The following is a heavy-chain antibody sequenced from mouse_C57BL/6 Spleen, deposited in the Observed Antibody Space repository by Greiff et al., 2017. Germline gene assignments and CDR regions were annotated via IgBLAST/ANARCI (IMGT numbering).Heavy chain of an antibody. Sequence: QVQLKQPGTELVKPGASVKLSCKASGYTFTSCWMHWVKQRPGQGLEWIGNINPSNGGTNYNEKFKSKATLPVYKSSSTAYRRLSSLTSEEAAVDYSAHYDGYYGAMDDWGQGTSVTVSS. CDR2: INPSNGGT. CDR3: AHYDGYYGAMDD. CDR1: GYTFTSCW. D-gene: IGHD2-3*01. J-gene: IGHJ4*01. V-gene: IGHV1-53*01.